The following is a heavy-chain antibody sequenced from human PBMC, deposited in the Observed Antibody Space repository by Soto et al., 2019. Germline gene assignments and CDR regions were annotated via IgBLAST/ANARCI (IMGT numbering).Heavy chain of an antibody. Sequence: GGSLRLSCAASGFTFSSYAMHWVRQAPGKGLEWVAVISYDGSNKYYADSVRGRFTISRDNSKNTLYLQMNSLRAEDTAVYYCARDHLRYYYGSGTYPPFAFDIRGHGPMVTVS. V-gene: IGHV3-30-3*01. CDR3: ARDHLRYYYGSGTYPPFAFDI. CDR2: ISYDGSNK. CDR1: GFTFSSYA. J-gene: IGHJ3*02. D-gene: IGHD3-10*01.